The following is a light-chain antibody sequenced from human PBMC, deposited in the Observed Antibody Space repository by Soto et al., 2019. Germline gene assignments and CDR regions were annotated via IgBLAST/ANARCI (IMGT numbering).Light chain of an antibody. J-gene: IGKJ2*01. Sequence: EMVMTQSPATLSVSPGERAALSCRASQSVSSNFAWYQQKPGQAPRLLIYGASTRATGIPARFSCSGSGTEFTLTISSLQSEDFAVYYCQQYNKWPYTFGQGTKLEIK. CDR2: GAS. CDR3: QQYNKWPYT. V-gene: IGKV3-15*01. CDR1: QSVSSN.